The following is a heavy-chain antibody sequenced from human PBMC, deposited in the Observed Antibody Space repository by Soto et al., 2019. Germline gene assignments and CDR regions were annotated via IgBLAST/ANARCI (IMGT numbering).Heavy chain of an antibody. CDR1: GYTFTSYD. V-gene: IGHV1-8*01. CDR3: ARETGDFWSGYYMQGYYYYMDV. D-gene: IGHD3-3*01. J-gene: IGHJ6*03. CDR2: MNPNSGNT. Sequence: ASVKVSCKASGYTFTSYDINWVRQATGQGLEWMGLMNPNSGNTGYAQKFQGRVTMTRNTSISTAYMELSSLRSEDTAVYYCARETGDFWSGYYMQGYYYYMDVWGKGTTVTVSS.